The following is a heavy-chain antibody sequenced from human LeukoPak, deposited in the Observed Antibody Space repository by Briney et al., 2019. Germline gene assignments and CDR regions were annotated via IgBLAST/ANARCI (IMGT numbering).Heavy chain of an antibody. CDR2: ISAYNGNT. CDR3: ARVIRSIAVAGGRFDP. J-gene: IGHJ5*02. Sequence: GASVKVSCKASGYTFTSYGISWVRQAPGQGLEWMGWISAYNGNTNYAQKLQGRVTMTTDTSTSTAYMELRSLRSDDTAVYYCARVIRSIAVAGGRFDPWGQGTLVTVSP. V-gene: IGHV1-18*01. CDR1: GYTFTSYG. D-gene: IGHD6-19*01.